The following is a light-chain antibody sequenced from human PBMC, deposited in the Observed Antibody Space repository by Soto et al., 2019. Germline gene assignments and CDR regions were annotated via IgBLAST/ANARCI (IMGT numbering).Light chain of an antibody. CDR2: EVI. Sequence: QSTLTQPPSASGSPGQSVTISCTGSSSDVGGYEYVSWYQQHPGKAPKLIIYEVIKRPSGVPDRFSGSKSGNTASLTVSGLQAEDEADYYCSSDAGSNNLHVLFGVGTKLTVL. J-gene: IGLJ2*01. CDR3: SSDAGSNNLHVL. CDR1: SSDVGGYEY. V-gene: IGLV2-8*01.